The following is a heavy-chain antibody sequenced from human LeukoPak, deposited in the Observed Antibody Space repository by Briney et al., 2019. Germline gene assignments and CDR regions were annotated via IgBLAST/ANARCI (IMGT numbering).Heavy chain of an antibody. D-gene: IGHD3-22*01. CDR3: VNGCDSRGYFCYFDY. J-gene: IGHJ4*02. V-gene: IGHV3-30*02. CDR1: GLTFINHG. Sequence: GRSLRLSCTASGLTFINHGMHWVRQAPGKGLEWVAFIPYDGANKYYADSVKGRFTISRDTSKNMLSLQMSSLSAEDTALYYCVNGCDSRGYFCYFDYWGQGALVTVSS. CDR2: IPYDGANK.